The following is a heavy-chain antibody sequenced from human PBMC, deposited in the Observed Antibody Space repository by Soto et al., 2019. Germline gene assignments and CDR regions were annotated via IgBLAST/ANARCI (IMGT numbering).Heavy chain of an antibody. Sequence: GGSLRLSCAASGFTFGSYGMHWVRQAPGKGLEWVAVISYDGSNKYYADSVKGRFTISRDNSKNTLYLQMNSLRAEDTAVYYCAKDDLDTAMVVSDYWGQGTLVTVSS. D-gene: IGHD5-18*01. CDR1: GFTFGSYG. CDR3: AKDDLDTAMVVSDY. CDR2: ISYDGSNK. J-gene: IGHJ4*02. V-gene: IGHV3-30*18.